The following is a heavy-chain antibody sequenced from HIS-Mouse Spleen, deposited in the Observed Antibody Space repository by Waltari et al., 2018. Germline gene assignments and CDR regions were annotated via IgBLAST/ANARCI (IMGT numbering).Heavy chain of an antibody. CDR3: AREIPYSSSWYDWYFDL. CDR2: IYYSGST. Sequence: QLQLQESGPGLVKPSETLSLTCTVPGGPISSRTYYWGWIRQPPGKGLEWIGSIYYSGSTYYNPSLKSRVTISVDTSKNQFSRKLSSVTAEDTAVYYCAREIPYSSSWYDWYFDLWGRGTLVTVSS. D-gene: IGHD6-13*01. CDR1: GGPISSRTYY. J-gene: IGHJ2*01. V-gene: IGHV4-39*07.